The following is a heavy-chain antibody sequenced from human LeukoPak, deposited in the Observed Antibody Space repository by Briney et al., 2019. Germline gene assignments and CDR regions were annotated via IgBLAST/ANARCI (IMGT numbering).Heavy chain of an antibody. D-gene: IGHD3-10*01. J-gene: IGHJ4*02. CDR2: VYGGGNT. V-gene: IGHV3-53*01. CDR3: VRERFGAIVEN. Sequence: EGSLRLSCAASGFTVSNDRMRWVRQPPGKGLEWVSTVYGGGNTAYTHSVKRRFTISRDTSKNTLLLQMNSLRAEDTAVYFCVRERFGAIVENWGQGALVIVSS. CDR1: GFTVSNDR.